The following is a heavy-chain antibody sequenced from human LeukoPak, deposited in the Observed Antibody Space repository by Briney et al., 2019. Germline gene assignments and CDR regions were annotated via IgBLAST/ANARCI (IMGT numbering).Heavy chain of an antibody. CDR2: INHSGST. CDR3: ARYPGPKGFDY. J-gene: IGHJ4*02. CDR1: GESFSGYY. V-gene: IGHV4-34*01. Sequence: SETLSLTCAVYGESFSGYYWSWIRQPPGKGLEWIGEINHSGSTNYNPSLKSRVTISVDTSKNQFSLKLSSVTAADTAVYYCARYPGPKGFDYWGQGTLVTVSS.